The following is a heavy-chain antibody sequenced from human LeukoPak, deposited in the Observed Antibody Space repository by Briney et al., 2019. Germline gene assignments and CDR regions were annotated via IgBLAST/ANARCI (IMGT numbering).Heavy chain of an antibody. CDR1: GFTFSSYA. V-gene: IGHV3-7*01. CDR3: ARGPPYGLRCDFLDS. D-gene: IGHD3-10*01. J-gene: IGHJ5*01. CDR2: IKQGGSEK. Sequence: GGSLRLSCAASGFTFSSYAVSWVRQAPGKGLEWVADIKQGGSEKLYVDSVKSRFTISRDDAKNSLSLQMDSLRAEDTALYYCARGPPYGLRCDFLDSWGQGTQVTVSS.